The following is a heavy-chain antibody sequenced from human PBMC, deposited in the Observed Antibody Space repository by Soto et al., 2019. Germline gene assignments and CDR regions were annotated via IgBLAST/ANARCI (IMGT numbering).Heavy chain of an antibody. CDR2: INADNDKT. CDR1: GYIFTNYA. D-gene: IGHD6-13*01. V-gene: IGHV1-3*01. Sequence: ASVKVSCKASGYIFTNYAMHWVRQAPGQRLEWMGWINADNDKTKYSQKFQGRVTITRDTFASTAYMELSSLRSEDTAVYYCARVGAAAGPYYFDNWGQRTLVTVSS. J-gene: IGHJ4*02. CDR3: ARVGAAAGPYYFDN.